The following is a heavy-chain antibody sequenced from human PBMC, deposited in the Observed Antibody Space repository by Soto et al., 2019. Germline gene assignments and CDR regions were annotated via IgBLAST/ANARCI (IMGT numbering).Heavy chain of an antibody. V-gene: IGHV3-33*01. D-gene: IGHD6-13*01. CDR3: VRAGQQVEPWGLDA. CDR1: GFTFSHHG. Sequence: QVQMVESGGGVVEPGRSLRLSCVASGFTFSHHGIHWVRQPPGKGLEWVAFIGADGSDKDYSDSAKGRSTVSRDNSKNTVCLEMDSPRAEYTAVYKCVRAGQQVEPWGLDAWGLGTTVTVSS. J-gene: IGHJ6*02. CDR2: IGADGSDK.